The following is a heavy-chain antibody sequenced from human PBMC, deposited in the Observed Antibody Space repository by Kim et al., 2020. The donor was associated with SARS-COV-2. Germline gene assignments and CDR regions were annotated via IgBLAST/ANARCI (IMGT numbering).Heavy chain of an antibody. CDR2: INPSGGST. J-gene: IGHJ6*02. Sequence: ASVKVSCKASGYTFTSYYMHWVRQAPGQGLEWMGIINPSGGSTSYAQKFQGRVTMTRDTSTSTVYMELSSLRSEDTAVYYCARDLPAASLYYYYGMDVWGQGTTVTVSS. V-gene: IGHV1-46*01. CDR1: GYTFTSYY. D-gene: IGHD2-2*01. CDR3: ARDLPAASLYYYYGMDV.